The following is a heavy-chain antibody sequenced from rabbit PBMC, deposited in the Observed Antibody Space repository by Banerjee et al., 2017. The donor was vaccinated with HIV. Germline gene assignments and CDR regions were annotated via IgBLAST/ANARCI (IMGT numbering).Heavy chain of an antibody. CDR3: ARALRYAGYAGYGYSYYFNL. D-gene: IGHD8-1*01. J-gene: IGHJ4*01. V-gene: IGHV1S40*01. CDR1: GIDFSSYYR. CDR2: IYTDGRDDT. Sequence: QSLEESGGDLVKPGASLTLTCKASGIDFSSYYRMCWVRQAPGKGLEWIAGIYTDGRDDTYYASWAKGRFTISLDNAQNTVFLKMTSLTAADTATYFCARALRYAGYAGYGYSYYFNLWGPGTLVTVS.